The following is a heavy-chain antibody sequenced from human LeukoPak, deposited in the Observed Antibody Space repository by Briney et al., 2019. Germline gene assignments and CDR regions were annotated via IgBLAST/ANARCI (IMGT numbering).Heavy chain of an antibody. Sequence: SQTLSLTCTVSGGSISSGGYSWSWIRQPPGKGLEWIGYIYHSGSTYYNPSLKSRVTISVDRSKNQFSLKLSSVTAADTAVYYCARTYGDYIFDYWGQGTLVTVSS. CDR1: GGSISSGGYS. D-gene: IGHD4-17*01. V-gene: IGHV4-30-2*01. J-gene: IGHJ4*02. CDR3: ARTYGDYIFDY. CDR2: IYHSGST.